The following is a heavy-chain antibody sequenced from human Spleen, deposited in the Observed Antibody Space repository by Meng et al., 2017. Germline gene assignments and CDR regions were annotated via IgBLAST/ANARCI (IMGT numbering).Heavy chain of an antibody. J-gene: IGHJ4*02. Sequence: GESLKISCAASGFTFSRYEMNWVRQAPGKGLEWISYIDSSGNRVYYEDSVKGRFTISRDNSNNLVYLQLNSLRAEDTAIYFCVRDGNEYVWGSADYFDNWGQGALVTVSS. V-gene: IGHV3-48*03. CDR2: IDSSGNRV. CDR3: VRDGNEYVWGSADYFDN. D-gene: IGHD3-16*01. CDR1: GFTFSRYE.